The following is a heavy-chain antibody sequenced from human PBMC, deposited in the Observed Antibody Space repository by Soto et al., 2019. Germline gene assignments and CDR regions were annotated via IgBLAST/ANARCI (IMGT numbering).Heavy chain of an antibody. D-gene: IGHD6-19*01. V-gene: IGHV4-59*01. CDR2: IYYTGST. Sequence: SETLSLTCTVSGGSISSYYWSWIRQPPGKGLEWIGYIYYTGSTNYSPSLRSRVSISVDTSKNEFSLRLSSVTAADTAVYFCARSVAVPGAHIDYWGQGTQVTVSS. CDR3: ARSVAVPGAHIDY. CDR1: GGSISSYY. J-gene: IGHJ4*02.